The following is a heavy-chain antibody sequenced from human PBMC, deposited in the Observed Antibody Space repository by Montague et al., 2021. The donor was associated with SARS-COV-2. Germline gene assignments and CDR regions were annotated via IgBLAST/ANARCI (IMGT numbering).Heavy chain of an antibody. V-gene: IGHV4-61*02. J-gene: IGHJ5*02. CDR1: GGFISSGSYF. CDR2: IYTSGST. D-gene: IGHD6-13*01. CDR3: ARDAGIAATGLNWFDP. Sequence: TLSLTCTVSGGFISSGSYFWSWIRQPAGKGLEWIGRIYTSGSTNYNPSLKSRVTISVDTSKNQFSLKLSSVTAADTAVYYCARDAGIAATGLNWFDPWGQGTLVTVSS.